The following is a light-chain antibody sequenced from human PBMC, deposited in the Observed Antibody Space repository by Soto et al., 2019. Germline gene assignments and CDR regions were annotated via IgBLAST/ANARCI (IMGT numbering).Light chain of an antibody. J-gene: IGLJ1*01. V-gene: IGLV2-23*02. CDR3: CSFAGSRTHYV. CDR2: EVN. CDR1: TSDIGSYNL. Sequence: QSAPTQPASVSGSPGQSITISCTGTTSDIGSYNLVSWYQQHPGKAPKLMIHEVNKRPSGVSDRFSGSKSGNAASLRISGFQAEDEADYYCCSFAGSRTHYVFGTGTKVTVL.